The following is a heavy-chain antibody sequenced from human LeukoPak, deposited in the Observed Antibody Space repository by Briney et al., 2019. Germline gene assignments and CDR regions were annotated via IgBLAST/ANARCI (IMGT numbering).Heavy chain of an antibody. CDR2: ISAYNGNT. CDR1: GYTFTSYG. V-gene: IGHV1-18*01. J-gene: IGHJ3*02. D-gene: IGHD6-19*01. CDR3: ARGSGAVAGLQGDAFDI. Sequence: GASVKVSCKASGYTFTSYGISWVRQAPGQGLEWMGWISAYNGNTNYAQKLQGRGTMTTDTSTSTAYMELRSLRSDDTAVYYCARGSGAVAGLQGDAFDIWGQGTMVTVSS.